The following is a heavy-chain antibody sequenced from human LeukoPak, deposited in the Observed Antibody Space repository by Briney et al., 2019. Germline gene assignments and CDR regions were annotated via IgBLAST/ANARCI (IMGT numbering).Heavy chain of an antibody. V-gene: IGHV4-39*01. CDR1: GGSISSSSYY. CDR2: IYYSGST. J-gene: IGHJ3*02. CDR3: AGLAGESGAFDI. Sequence: SETLSLTCTVSGGSISSSSYYWGWIRQPPGKGLEWIGSIYYSGSTYYNPSLKSRVTISVDTSKNQLSLKLSSVTAADTAVYYCAGLAGESGAFDIWGQGTMVTVSS. D-gene: IGHD3-16*01.